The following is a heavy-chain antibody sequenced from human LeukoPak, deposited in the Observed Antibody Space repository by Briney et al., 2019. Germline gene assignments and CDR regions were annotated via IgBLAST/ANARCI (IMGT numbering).Heavy chain of an antibody. CDR2: VNPNSGNT. J-gene: IGHJ3*02. D-gene: IGHD4-23*01. CDR1: GYTFTSHD. V-gene: IGHV1-8*03. CDR3: ARRLGLRWDLQAFDI. Sequence: PGASVKVSCKASGYTFTSHDINWVRQATGQGLEWMGWVNPNSGNTGYAQKFQGRVTITRNNSISTVYMELSSLRSEDTAVYYCARRLGLRWDLQAFDIWGQGTMVTVPS.